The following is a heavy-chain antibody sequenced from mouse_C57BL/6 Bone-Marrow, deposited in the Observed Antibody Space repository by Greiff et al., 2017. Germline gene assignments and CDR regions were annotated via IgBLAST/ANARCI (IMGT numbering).Heavy chain of an antibody. J-gene: IGHJ2*01. V-gene: IGHV1-81*01. Sequence: QVQLQQSGAELARPGASVKLSCKASGYTFTSYGISWVKQRTGQGLEWIGEIYPRSGNTYYNEKFKGKATLTADKSSSTAYMELRSLTSEDSAVYFCARDGYYGSMLDYWGQGTTLTVSS. D-gene: IGHD1-1*01. CDR3: ARDGYYGSMLDY. CDR2: IYPRSGNT. CDR1: GYTFTSYG.